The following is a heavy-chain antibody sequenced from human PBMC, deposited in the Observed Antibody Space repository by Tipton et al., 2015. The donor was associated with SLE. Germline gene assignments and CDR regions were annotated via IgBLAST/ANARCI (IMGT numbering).Heavy chain of an antibody. J-gene: IGHJ4*02. Sequence: LRLSCAVYGGSFSGYYWSWIRQPPGKGLEWIGEINHSGSTNYNPSPKSRVTISVDTSKNQFSLKLTSVTAADTAVYYCARGDVVATLNWGQGTLVTVSS. CDR3: ARGDVVATLN. CDR1: GGSFSGYY. CDR2: INHSGST. V-gene: IGHV4-34*01. D-gene: IGHD5-12*01.